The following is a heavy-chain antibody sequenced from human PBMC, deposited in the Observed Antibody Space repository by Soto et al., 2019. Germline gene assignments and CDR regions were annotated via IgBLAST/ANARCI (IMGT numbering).Heavy chain of an antibody. Sequence: GGSLGLSCAASGFTFSSYAMTWLRQSPGKGLEWVSVISATGDTIYYADSVEGRFTISRDNSNSTLFLQMARLTADDTAVYFCAKDAYYDLSTGTGYYYYGLDVWGQGTTVTV. CDR3: AKDAYYDLSTGTGYYYYGLDV. CDR2: ISATGDTI. J-gene: IGHJ6*02. V-gene: IGHV3-23*01. CDR1: GFTFSSYA. D-gene: IGHD3-9*01.